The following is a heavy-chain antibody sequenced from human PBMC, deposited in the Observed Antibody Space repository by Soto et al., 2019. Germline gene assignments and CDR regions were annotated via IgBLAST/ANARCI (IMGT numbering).Heavy chain of an antibody. CDR3: ARNPRGYYGMDV. J-gene: IGHJ6*02. Sequence: GSLRLSCAASGFTFSSYEMNWVRQAPGKGLEWVSYISSSGSTIYYADSVKGRFTISRDNAKNSLYLQMNSLRAEDTAVYYCARNPRGYYGMDVWGQGTTVTVSS. D-gene: IGHD5-12*01. V-gene: IGHV3-48*03. CDR1: GFTFSSYE. CDR2: ISSSGSTI.